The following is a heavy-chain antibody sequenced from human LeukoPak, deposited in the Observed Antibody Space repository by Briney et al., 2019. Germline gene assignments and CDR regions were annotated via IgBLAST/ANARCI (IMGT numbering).Heavy chain of an antibody. V-gene: IGHV4-4*07. Sequence: KPSETLSLTCTVSGGSISSYYWSWIRQPAGKGLEWIGRIYTSGSTNYNPPLKSRVTMSVDTSKSQFSLKLSSVTAADTAVYYCARGIMNYDLRVRNYYYYMDVWGKGTTVTVSS. D-gene: IGHD3-3*01. J-gene: IGHJ6*03. CDR3: ARGIMNYDLRVRNYYYYMDV. CDR2: IYTSGST. CDR1: GGSISSYY.